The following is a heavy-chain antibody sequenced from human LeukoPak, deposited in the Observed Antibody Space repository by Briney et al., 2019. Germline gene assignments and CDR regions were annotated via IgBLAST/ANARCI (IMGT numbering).Heavy chain of an antibody. CDR2: IIPIFGTA. D-gene: IGHD3-3*01. CDR3: ARVTGYYDFWSGYYNYYYYMDV. V-gene: IGHV1-69*05. J-gene: IGHJ6*03. Sequence: SVKVSCKASGGTFSSYAISWVRQAPGQGLEWMGRIIPIFGTANYAQKFQGRVTMTRNTSISTAYMELSSLRSEDTAVYYCARVTGYYDFWSGYYNYYYYMDVWGKGTTVTVSS. CDR1: GGTFSSYA.